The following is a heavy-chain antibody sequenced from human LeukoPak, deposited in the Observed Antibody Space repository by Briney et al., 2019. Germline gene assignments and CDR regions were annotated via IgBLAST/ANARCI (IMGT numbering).Heavy chain of an antibody. CDR2: IWYDGSNK. CDR1: GFTFSSYG. Sequence: GGSLRLSCAASGFTFSSYGMHWVRQAPGKGLEWVAVIWYDGSNKYYADSVKGRFTISRDNSKNTLYLQMNSLRAEDTAVYYCARDHWQQLGSYYYYGMDVWGQGTTVTVSS. J-gene: IGHJ6*02. CDR3: ARDHWQQLGSYYYYGMDV. V-gene: IGHV3-33*01. D-gene: IGHD6-13*01.